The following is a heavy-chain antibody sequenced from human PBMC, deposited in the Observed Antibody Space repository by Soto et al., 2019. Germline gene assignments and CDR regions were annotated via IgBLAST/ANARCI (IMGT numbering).Heavy chain of an antibody. D-gene: IGHD5-18*01. Sequence: QVQLQESGPGLVKPSQTLSLTCTVSGGSINSGGYCWSWIRQHPGKGLEWIGGISYGGSTSYNASLKSRVTISVDTSKNQFSLKLSSVTAADTAVYYCSRGILVWGQGTLITVSS. CDR2: ISYGGST. CDR3: SRGILV. V-gene: IGHV4-31*03. J-gene: IGHJ4*02. CDR1: GGSINSGGYC.